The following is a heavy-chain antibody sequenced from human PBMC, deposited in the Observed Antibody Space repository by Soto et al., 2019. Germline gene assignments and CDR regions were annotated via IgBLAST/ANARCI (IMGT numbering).Heavy chain of an antibody. CDR1: GGSISSGAFH. Sequence: SETLSLTCTVSGGSISSGAFHWSWIRQHPGMGLEWVGHILYSGSTFYNPSLKSRVTISVDTSKNQFSLKLSSVTAADTAVYYCARATIVLVPAAMVSHWFDPWGQGTLVTVSS. J-gene: IGHJ5*02. CDR2: ILYSGST. V-gene: IGHV4-30-4*08. CDR3: ARATIVLVPAAMVSHWFDP. D-gene: IGHD2-2*01.